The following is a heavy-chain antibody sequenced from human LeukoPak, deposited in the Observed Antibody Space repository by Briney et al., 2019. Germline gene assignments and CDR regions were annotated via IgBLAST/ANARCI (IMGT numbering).Heavy chain of an antibody. V-gene: IGHV3-9*01. CDR3: ARSSIDGYNLIDAFDM. J-gene: IGHJ3*02. CDR1: GFTFDDYA. Sequence: GGSLRLSCAVSGFTFDDYAMHWVRQVPGKGLEWVSGINWNSDSIGYADSVKGRFTTSRDNAKNSLYLQMNSLRAEDTAVYYCARSSIDGYNLIDAFDMWGQGTMVTVSS. D-gene: IGHD5-24*01. CDR2: INWNSDSI.